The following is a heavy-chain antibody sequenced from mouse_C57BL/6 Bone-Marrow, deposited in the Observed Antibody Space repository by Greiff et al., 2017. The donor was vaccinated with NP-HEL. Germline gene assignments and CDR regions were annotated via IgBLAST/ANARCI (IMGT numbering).Heavy chain of an antibody. V-gene: IGHV1-54*01. Sequence: QVQLQQSGAELVRPGTSVKVSCKASGYAFTNYLIEWVKQRPGQGLAWIGVITPGSGGTTYNETFKGKATLTADKSSSTAYMQLSSLTSEDSAVYVCARTGYYFDYWGQGTTLTVSS. J-gene: IGHJ2*01. CDR2: ITPGSGGT. D-gene: IGHD4-1*01. CDR3: ARTGYYFDY. CDR1: GYAFTNYL.